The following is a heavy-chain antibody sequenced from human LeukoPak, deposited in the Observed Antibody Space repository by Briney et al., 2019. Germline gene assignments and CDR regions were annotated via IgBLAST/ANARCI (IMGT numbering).Heavy chain of an antibody. D-gene: IGHD2-15*01. CDR1: GGSISSYY. V-gene: IGHV4-59*01. CDR2: IYYSGST. J-gene: IGHJ5*02. CDR3: AREGLGWFDP. Sequence: PSETLSLTCTVSGGSISSYYWSWIRQPPGKGLEWIGYIYYSGSTNYNPSLKSRVTISVDTSKNQFSLKLSSVTAADTAVYYCAREGLGWFDPWGQGTLVTVSS.